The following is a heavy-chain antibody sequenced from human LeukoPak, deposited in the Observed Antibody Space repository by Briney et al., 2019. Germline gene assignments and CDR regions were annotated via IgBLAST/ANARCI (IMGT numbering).Heavy chain of an antibody. CDR2: INHSGST. CDR3: ARGSPNHDFWSGYYTNYFDY. CDR1: GGSFSGYY. V-gene: IGHV4-34*01. Sequence: SETLSLTCAVYGGSFSGYYWGWIRQPPGKGLEWIGEINHSGSTNYNPSLKSRVTISVDTSKNQFSLKLSSVTAADTAVYYCARGSPNHDFWSGYYTNYFDYWGQGTLVTVSS. D-gene: IGHD3-3*01. J-gene: IGHJ4*02.